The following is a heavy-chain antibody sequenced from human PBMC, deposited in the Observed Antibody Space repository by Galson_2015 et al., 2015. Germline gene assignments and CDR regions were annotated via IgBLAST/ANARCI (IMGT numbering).Heavy chain of an antibody. CDR3: ARETSATGYVDH. J-gene: IGHJ4*02. CDR2: VTPGSGAT. CDR1: GYTFSNYH. V-gene: IGHV1-46*01. Sequence: SVKVSCKASGYTFSNYHIHWVRQAPGQGLEWMGIVTPGSGATSYAEKVQGSVIMTGDMSTTTSFRELSSLRSDDKACYYCARETSATGYVDHWCQGTLVTVSS.